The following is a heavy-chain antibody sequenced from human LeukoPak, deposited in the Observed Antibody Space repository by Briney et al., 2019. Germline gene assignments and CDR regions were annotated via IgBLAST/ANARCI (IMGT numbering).Heavy chain of an antibody. Sequence: GGSLRLSCAASGFTFSTYWMAWVRQAPGKGLEWVANIKYDGSEKYYVDSVKGRFTISRDNAKNSLYLQMNSLRDEDTAVYYCARDLVIEPAGDWFDPWGQGTLVTVSS. CDR2: IKYDGSEK. V-gene: IGHV3-7*01. J-gene: IGHJ5*02. CDR3: ARDLVIEPAGDWFDP. D-gene: IGHD2-2*01. CDR1: GFTFSTYW.